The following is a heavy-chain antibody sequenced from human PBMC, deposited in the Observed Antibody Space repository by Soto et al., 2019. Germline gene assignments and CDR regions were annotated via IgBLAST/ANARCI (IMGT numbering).Heavy chain of an antibody. V-gene: IGHV1-69*01. CDR3: AMITMIHSFDP. CDR2: IIPIVHTA. Sequence: QVQLVQSGAEVKKPGSSVKVSRKASGGTFRSNGISWVRQAPGQGLEWLGGIIPIVHTASYAQTFRGRVTITADESTTTAYMELSSLRSEDTAVYYCAMITMIHSFDPWGQGTLVTVSS. CDR1: GGTFRSNG. J-gene: IGHJ5*02. D-gene: IGHD3-22*01.